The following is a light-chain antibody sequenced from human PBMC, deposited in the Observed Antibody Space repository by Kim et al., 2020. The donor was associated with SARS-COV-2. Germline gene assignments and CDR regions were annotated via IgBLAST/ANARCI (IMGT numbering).Light chain of an antibody. CDR3: QQYNNWPLT. CDR1: QSVSSN. J-gene: IGKJ4*01. Sequence: SVSPGERATLSGRASQSVSSNVAWYQQKPGQAPRLLIYGASTRATGIPARFSGSGSGTEFTHTISSLQSEDFAVYYCQQYNNWPLTFGGGTKLEI. V-gene: IGKV3-15*01. CDR2: GAS.